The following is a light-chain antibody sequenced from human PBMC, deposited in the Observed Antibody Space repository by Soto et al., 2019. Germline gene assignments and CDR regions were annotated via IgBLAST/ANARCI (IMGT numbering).Light chain of an antibody. CDR2: AAS. CDR3: QQYVGSPPKYT. CDR1: QSVSSSS. V-gene: IGKV3-20*01. J-gene: IGKJ2*01. Sequence: EIVLTQSPGTLSLSPGERATLSCRASQSVSSSSLAWYQQKPGQAPRLLIYAASSRASGIPGRFSGSGSGTDFTLTISRLEPEDFAMYYCQQYVGSPPKYTFGQGTKLEIK.